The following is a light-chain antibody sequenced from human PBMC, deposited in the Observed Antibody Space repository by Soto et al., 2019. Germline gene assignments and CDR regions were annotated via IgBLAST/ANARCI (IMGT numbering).Light chain of an antibody. CDR3: SSYTSSSTLLYV. J-gene: IGLJ1*01. Sequence: QSALTQPASVSGSPGQSITISCTGTSSDVGGYNYVSWYQQHPGKAPKLMIYDVSNRPSGVSNRFAGSKSGNTASLTISGPQAEDEAYYYCSSYTSSSTLLYVFGTGTKLTVL. CDR2: DVS. CDR1: SSDVGGYNY. V-gene: IGLV2-14*01.